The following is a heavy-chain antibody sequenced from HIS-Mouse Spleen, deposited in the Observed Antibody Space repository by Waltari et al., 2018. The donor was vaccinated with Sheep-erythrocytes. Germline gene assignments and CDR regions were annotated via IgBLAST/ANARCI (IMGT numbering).Heavy chain of an antibody. Sequence: QLQLQESGPGLVKPSETLSLTCTVSGGSISSSSYYWGWIRQPPGKGLEWIGSIYYSVSTYYNPSLKSRVTISVDTSKNQFSLKLGSVTAADTAVYYCARDEGTYYDFWSGYPPSYYFDYWGQGTLVTVSS. D-gene: IGHD3-3*01. J-gene: IGHJ4*02. V-gene: IGHV4-39*07. CDR2: IYYSVST. CDR3: ARDEGTYYDFWSGYPPSYYFDY. CDR1: GGSISSSSYY.